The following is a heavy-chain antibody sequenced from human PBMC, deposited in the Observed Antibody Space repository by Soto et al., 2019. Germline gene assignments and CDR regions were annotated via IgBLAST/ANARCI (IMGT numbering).Heavy chain of an antibody. CDR3: ARDSVTTVTTRRFDY. CDR2: ISSSSSTI. J-gene: IGHJ4*02. Sequence: EEQLVESGGGLVQPGASLRLSCVASGFTFKTYSMNWVRQAPGKGLVWVSYISSSSSTIYYTDSVKGRFTISRDNDKNSLYLQMNSLRDEDTSVYYCARDSVTTVTTRRFDYWGQGTLVTVSS. D-gene: IGHD4-17*01. CDR1: GFTFKTYS. V-gene: IGHV3-48*02.